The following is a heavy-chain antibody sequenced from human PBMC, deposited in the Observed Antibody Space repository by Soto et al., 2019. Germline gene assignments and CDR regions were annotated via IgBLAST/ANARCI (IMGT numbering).Heavy chain of an antibody. Sequence: GGSLRLSCAASGFTFSGYWMSWVRQSPGKGLEWVANIKEDESEEYYVASVKGRFTISRDNSKNTLYLQMNSLGAEDTAVYYCARDFVVGGPTINYYYGMDVWGQGTTVTAP. J-gene: IGHJ6*02. CDR2: IKEDESEE. D-gene: IGHD1-26*01. CDR1: GFTFSGYW. CDR3: ARDFVVGGPTINYYYGMDV. V-gene: IGHV3-7*01.